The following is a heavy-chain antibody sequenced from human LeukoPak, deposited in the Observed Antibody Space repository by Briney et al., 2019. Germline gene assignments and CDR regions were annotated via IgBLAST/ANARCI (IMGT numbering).Heavy chain of an antibody. V-gene: IGHV1-18*01. CDR1: GYTFTSYG. J-gene: IGHJ5*02. D-gene: IGHD7-27*01. CDR2: ISAYNGNT. CDR3: ARDRGRWGPLENWFDP. Sequence: GASVKVSCKASGYTFTSYGISWVRQAPGQGLEWMGWISAYNGNTNYAQKLQGRVTMTTDTSTSTAYMELRSLRSDDTAVYYCARDRGRWGPLENWFDPWGQGTLVTVSS.